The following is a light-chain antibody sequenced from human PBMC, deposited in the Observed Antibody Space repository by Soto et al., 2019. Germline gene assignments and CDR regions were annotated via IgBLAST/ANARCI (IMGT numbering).Light chain of an antibody. CDR1: SSDVGGYNY. Sequence: QSVLTQPASVSGSPGRSITISCTGTSSDVGGYNYVSWYQHHPGKAPKLMIYEVSNRPSGVSNRFSGSKSDNTASLTISGLQAEDEADYYCSSYTRRTTLVFGGGTKLTVL. CDR2: EVS. V-gene: IGLV2-14*01. J-gene: IGLJ2*01. CDR3: SSYTRRTTLV.